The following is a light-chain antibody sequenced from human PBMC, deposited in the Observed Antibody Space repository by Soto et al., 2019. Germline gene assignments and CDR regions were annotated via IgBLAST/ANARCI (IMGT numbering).Light chain of an antibody. CDR1: QSVSSS. CDR3: HHRGNGIT. CDR2: DAS. V-gene: IGKV3-11*01. J-gene: IGKJ5*01. Sequence: PVYTSTRSCGASQSVSSSLACYQQKPGQSPSLLIYDASSRATGIPARFSGSVSWTGFTLTISSLEPEDFAVYYCHHRGNGITFGQGTRLEIK.